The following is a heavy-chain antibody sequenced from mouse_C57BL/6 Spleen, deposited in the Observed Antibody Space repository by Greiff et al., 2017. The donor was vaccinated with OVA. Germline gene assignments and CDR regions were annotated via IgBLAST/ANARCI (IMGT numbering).Heavy chain of an antibody. CDR3: AREALYYGKGEYAMDY. V-gene: IGHV3-6*01. Sequence: EVQLVESGPGLVKPSQSLSLTCSATGYSITSGYYWNWIRQFPGNKLEWMGYISYDGSNNYNPSLKNRISITRDTSKNQVFLKLSSVTTEDTATYYCAREALYYGKGEYAMDYWGQGTSVTVSS. CDR1: GYSITSGYY. D-gene: IGHD2-1*01. CDR2: ISYDGSN. J-gene: IGHJ4*01.